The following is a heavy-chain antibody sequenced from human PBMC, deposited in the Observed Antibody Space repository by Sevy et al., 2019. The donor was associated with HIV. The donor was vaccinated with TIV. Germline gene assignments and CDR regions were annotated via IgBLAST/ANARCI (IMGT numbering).Heavy chain of an antibody. J-gene: IGHJ4*02. CDR1: GFTVSSNY. CDR2: IRPDGNEI. CDR3: ARRYFDL. Sequence: GGSLRLSCAVSGFTVSSNYMTWVRQAPGRGLEWVANIRPDGNEIYYAESVRGRFTISRDNSKESLYLQMSNLRVEDTATYFCARRYFDLWGQGALVTVSS. V-gene: IGHV3-7*01.